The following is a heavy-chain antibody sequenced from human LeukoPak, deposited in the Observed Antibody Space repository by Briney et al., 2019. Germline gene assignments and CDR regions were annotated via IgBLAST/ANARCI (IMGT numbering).Heavy chain of an antibody. D-gene: IGHD6-19*01. Sequence: KASETLSLTCTVSGGSISSSSYYWGWIRQPPGKGLEWIGSIYYSGSTYYNPSLKSRVTISVDTSKNQFSLKLSSVTAADTAVYYCARTQEKPYSSGWYTPDYYYYYMDVWGKGTTVTVSS. CDR1: GGSISSSSYY. V-gene: IGHV4-39*07. J-gene: IGHJ6*03. CDR3: ARTQEKPYSSGWYTPDYYYYYMDV. CDR2: IYYSGST.